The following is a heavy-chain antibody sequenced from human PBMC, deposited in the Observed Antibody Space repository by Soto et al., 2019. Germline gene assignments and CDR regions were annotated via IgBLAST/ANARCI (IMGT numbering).Heavy chain of an antibody. J-gene: IGHJ4*02. D-gene: IGHD6-6*01. CDR3: ERDRQLAGYYFDY. CDR2: IYSAGNT. CDR1: GFTVSSYY. Sequence: QPGGSLRLSCAASGFTVSSYYMSRVRQAPGKGLEWISIIYSAGNTYYADSVKGRFTISRDNSKNTLYLQMNSLGAEDTAVYYCERDRQLAGYYFDYWGQG. V-gene: IGHV3-66*01.